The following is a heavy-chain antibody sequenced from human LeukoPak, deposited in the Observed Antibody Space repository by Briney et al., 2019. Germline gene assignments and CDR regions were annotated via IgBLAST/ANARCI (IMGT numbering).Heavy chain of an antibody. Sequence: GGSLRLSCAASGFTFSSYAMSWVRQAPGKRLEWVSAISGSGGSTYYADSVKGRFTISRDDAKNSLYLEMNSLRAEDTAVSYCARDLFSGSYQEDFWGQGALVTVSS. CDR3: ARDLFSGSYQEDF. V-gene: IGHV3-23*01. J-gene: IGHJ4*02. CDR1: GFTFSSYA. CDR2: ISGSGGST. D-gene: IGHD1-26*01.